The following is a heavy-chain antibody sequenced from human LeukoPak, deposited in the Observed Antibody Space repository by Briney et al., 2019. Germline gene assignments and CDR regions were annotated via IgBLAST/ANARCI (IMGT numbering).Heavy chain of an antibody. Sequence: GASVKVSCKASGGTFSSYAISWVRQAPGQGLEWMGGIIPIFGTANYAQKFQGRVTITADESTGTAYMELSSLRSEDTAVYYCARGGTIFGVVTQLDYWGQGTLVTVSS. CDR3: ARGGTIFGVVTQLDY. J-gene: IGHJ4*02. V-gene: IGHV1-69*13. CDR1: GGTFSSYA. CDR2: IIPIFGTA. D-gene: IGHD3-3*01.